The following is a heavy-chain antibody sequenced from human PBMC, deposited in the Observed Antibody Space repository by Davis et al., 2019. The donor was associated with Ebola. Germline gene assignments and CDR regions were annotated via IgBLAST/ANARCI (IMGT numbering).Heavy chain of an antibody. CDR1: GYTFTTYS. CDR3: ARRGGWSGAFLDY. D-gene: IGHD3-3*02. Sequence: ESPNPPRQGSGYTFTTYSIGRLRQMPGKGLEWKGIIYPGDSDTRYSPSFQGQVTISADKSISTAYLQWSSLKASDTTMYYCARRGGWSGAFLDYWGQGTLVTVSS. J-gene: IGHJ4*02. V-gene: IGHV5-51*01. CDR2: IYPGDSDT.